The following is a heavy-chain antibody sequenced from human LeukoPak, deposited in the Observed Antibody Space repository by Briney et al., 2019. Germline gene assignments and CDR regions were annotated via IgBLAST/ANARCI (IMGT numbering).Heavy chain of an antibody. CDR3: ARDREIAMLRADC. D-gene: IGHD3-10*01. V-gene: IGHV3-48*03. CDR1: GFTFSSHE. J-gene: IGHJ4*02. CDR2: ISSLGSTI. Sequence: GGSLRLSCVGSGFTFSSHEMNWVRQAPGKGLEWVSYISSLGSTIFYADSVKGRFTISRDNAKNSLYLQMNSLRAEDTAVYYCARDREIAMLRADCWGQGTLVTVSS.